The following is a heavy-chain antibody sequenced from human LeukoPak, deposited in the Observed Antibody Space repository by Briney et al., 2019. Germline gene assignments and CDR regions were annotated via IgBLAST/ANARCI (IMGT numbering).Heavy chain of an antibody. V-gene: IGHV3-15*01. J-gene: IGHJ4*02. CDR2: IKSKTDGGTT. D-gene: IGHD5-18*01. CDR3: TTRDMRGYTFALGVDY. CDR1: GFTFSNAW. Sequence: GGSLRLSCAASGFTFSNAWMSWVRQAPEKGLEWVGLIKSKTDGGTTHYAAPVKGRFTISRDDSKNMLYLQMNSLKTEDTAVYYCTTRDMRGYTFALGVDYWGQGTLVTVSS.